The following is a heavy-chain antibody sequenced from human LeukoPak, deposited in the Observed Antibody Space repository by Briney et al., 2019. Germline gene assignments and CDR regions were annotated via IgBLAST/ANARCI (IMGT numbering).Heavy chain of an antibody. V-gene: IGHV3-74*01. J-gene: IGHJ3*02. CDR2: INSDGSST. CDR1: GFTFSSYW. D-gene: IGHD3-22*01. CDR3: ARDGRYYYDSSGYYLTRHAFDI. Sequence: GGSLRPSCAASGFTFSSYWMHWVRQAPGKGLVWVSRINSDGSSTSYADSVKGRFTISRDNAKNTLYLQMNSLRAEDTAVYYCARDGRYYYDSSGYYLTRHAFDIWGQGTMVTVSS.